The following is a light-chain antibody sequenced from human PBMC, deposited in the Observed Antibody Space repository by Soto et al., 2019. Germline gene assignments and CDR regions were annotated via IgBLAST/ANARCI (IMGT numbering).Light chain of an antibody. Sequence: DIVMTQSPDSLAVSLGERVTINCKSSQSVFYSSNNKNYLAWYQQKPGQPPKLLIYWASTRQSGVPDRFSGRGSGTDFTLSISSLQAEDVAVYYCQQYHNTHWTFGQGTKVEIK. CDR3: QQYHNTHWT. V-gene: IGKV4-1*01. CDR1: QSVFYSSNNKNY. J-gene: IGKJ1*01. CDR2: WAS.